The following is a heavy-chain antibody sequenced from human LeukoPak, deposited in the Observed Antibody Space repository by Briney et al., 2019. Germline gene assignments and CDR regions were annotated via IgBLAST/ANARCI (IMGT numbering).Heavy chain of an antibody. D-gene: IGHD6-6*01. J-gene: IGHJ6*02. Sequence: GGSLRLSCAASGFTFSSYWMSWVRQAPGKGLEWVANIKQDGSEKYYVDSVKGRFTISRDNAKNSLYPQMNSLRAEDTAVYYCARRVGSSSGPGMDVWGQGPRSPSP. CDR3: ARRVGSSSGPGMDV. CDR1: GFTFSSYW. CDR2: IKQDGSEK. V-gene: IGHV3-7*01.